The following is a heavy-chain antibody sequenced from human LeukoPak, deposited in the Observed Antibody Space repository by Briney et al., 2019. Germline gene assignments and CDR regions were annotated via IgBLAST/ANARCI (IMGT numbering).Heavy chain of an antibody. CDR2: IYYSGST. V-gene: IGHV4-59*08. CDR3: ARHVNYGDLSDAFDI. CDR1: GGSISSYY. D-gene: IGHD4-17*01. Sequence: SETLSLTCTVSGGSISSYYWSWIRQPPGKGLEWIGYIYYSGSTNYNPSLKSRVTISVDTSKNQFSLKLSSVTAADTAVYYCARHVNYGDLSDAFDIWGQGTMVTVSS. J-gene: IGHJ3*02.